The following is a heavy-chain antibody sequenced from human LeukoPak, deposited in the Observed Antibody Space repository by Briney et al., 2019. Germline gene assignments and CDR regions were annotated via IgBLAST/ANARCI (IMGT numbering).Heavy chain of an antibody. CDR2: LRYDGSNK. CDR3: AKDSADDYGGDSVPGAFDI. CDR1: RFAFTIYG. Sequence: GGSLRLSCAASRFAFTIYGTHWVRQAPGKGLEWVAFLRYDGSNKYYADSVKGRFTISRDNSRKTLYLQMNSLRAEDTAIYYCAKDSADDYGGDSVPGAFDIWGQGTVVTVSS. J-gene: IGHJ3*02. D-gene: IGHD4-23*01. V-gene: IGHV3-30*02.